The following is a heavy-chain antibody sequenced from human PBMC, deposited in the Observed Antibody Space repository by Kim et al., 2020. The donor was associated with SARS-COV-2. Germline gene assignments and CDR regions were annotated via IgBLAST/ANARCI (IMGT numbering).Heavy chain of an antibody. J-gene: IGHJ4*02. Sequence: SVKVSCKASGGTFSSYAISWVRQAPGQGLAWMGRIIPILGIANYAQKFQGRVTITADKSTSTPYMELSSLRSKDTAVYYCARDIPVYCSSTSCSKHLDYWGQGTLVTVSS. CDR2: IIPILGIA. CDR3: ARDIPVYCSSTSCSKHLDY. D-gene: IGHD2-2*01. CDR1: GGTFSSYA. V-gene: IGHV1-69*04.